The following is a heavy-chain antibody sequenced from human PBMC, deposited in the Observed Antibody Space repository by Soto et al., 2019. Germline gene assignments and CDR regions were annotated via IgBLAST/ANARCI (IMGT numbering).Heavy chain of an antibody. CDR3: ARDLSNWNFDY. CDR2: IYYSGST. J-gene: IGHJ4*02. Sequence: SETLSLTCTVSGGSISSYYWSWIRQPPGKGLEWIGYIYYSGSTNYNPSLKSRVTISVDTSKNQFSLKLSSVTAADTAVYYCARDLSNWNFDYWGQGTLVTVYS. D-gene: IGHD1-20*01. CDR1: GGSISSYY. V-gene: IGHV4-59*01.